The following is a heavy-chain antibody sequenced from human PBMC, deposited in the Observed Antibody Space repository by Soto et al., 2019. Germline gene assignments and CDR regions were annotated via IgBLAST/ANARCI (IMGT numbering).Heavy chain of an antibody. V-gene: IGHV1-46*01. CDR1: GYIFTKYS. D-gene: IGHD3-22*01. J-gene: IGHJ4*02. CDR2: INSSGGGT. Sequence: ASVKVSCKASGYIFTKYSMHWVRQAPGQGLEWMGMINSSGGGTSYAQKFQGRVTMTRDTSTRIVYMELSSLRSEDTAVYYRARGYYDISARSYFDNWGQGTLVTVSS. CDR3: ARGYYDISARSYFDN.